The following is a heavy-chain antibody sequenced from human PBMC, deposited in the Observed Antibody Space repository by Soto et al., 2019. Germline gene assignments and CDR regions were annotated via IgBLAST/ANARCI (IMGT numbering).Heavy chain of an antibody. CDR2: IGVSGTGT. D-gene: IGHD3-10*01. J-gene: IGHJ4*02. Sequence: GGSLRLSCAASGFTFSNYAMHWVRQAPGKGLEWVSGIGVSGTGTYYADSVKGRFTISRDNSKNTVYLQMNSLRVDDTAVYYCAKQKAGTHPFDCWGQGTLVTVSS. CDR3: AKQKAGTHPFDC. CDR1: GFTFSNYA. V-gene: IGHV3-23*01.